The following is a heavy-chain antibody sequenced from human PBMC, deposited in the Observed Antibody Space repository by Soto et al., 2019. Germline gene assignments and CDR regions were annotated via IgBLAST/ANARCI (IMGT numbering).Heavy chain of an antibody. J-gene: IGHJ4*02. Sequence: QVHLVQSGAEVKKPGASVKVSCKASGYTFTSYGITWVRQAPGQGLEWMGWISSHNGNTDYAQKHKGKVIVTRDTYTSTAYMELRSLKSDVTAVYYCARGSYGDYWGQGALVTVSS. CDR2: ISSHNGNT. D-gene: IGHD3-10*01. V-gene: IGHV1-18*01. CDR1: GYTFTSYG. CDR3: ARGSYGDY.